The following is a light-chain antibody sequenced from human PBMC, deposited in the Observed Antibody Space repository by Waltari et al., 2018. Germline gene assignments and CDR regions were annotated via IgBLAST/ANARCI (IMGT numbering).Light chain of an antibody. Sequence: QSVLTQPPSASGTPGQRVTIPCSGSSSNIGSNTVNWYQQLPGTAPKLPIYRNNQRPAGVPDRFSGSKSGTSASLAISGLQSEDEADYYCAAWDDSLNGYVFGTGTKVTVL. CDR2: RNN. V-gene: IGLV1-44*01. J-gene: IGLJ1*01. CDR1: SSNIGSNT. CDR3: AAWDDSLNGYV.